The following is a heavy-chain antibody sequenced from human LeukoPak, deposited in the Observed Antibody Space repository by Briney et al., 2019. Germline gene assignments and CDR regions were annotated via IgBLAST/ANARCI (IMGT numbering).Heavy chain of an antibody. V-gene: IGHV4-31*03. Sequence: PSQTLSLTCTVSGGSISSGGYYWSWIRQHPGKGLEWIGYIYYSGSTYYNPSLKSRVTISVDPSKNQFSLKLSSVTAADTAVYYCATSTSCYRGCSFDIWGQGTMVTVSS. CDR2: IYYSGST. J-gene: IGHJ3*02. D-gene: IGHD2-2*02. CDR1: GGSISSGGYY. CDR3: ATSTSCYRGCSFDI.